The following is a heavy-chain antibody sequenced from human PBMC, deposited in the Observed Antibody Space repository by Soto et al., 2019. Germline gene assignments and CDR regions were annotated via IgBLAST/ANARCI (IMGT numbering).Heavy chain of an antibody. Sequence: QVQLVESGGGVVQPGRSLRLSCAASGFTFSSYGMHWVRQAPGKGLEWVAVISYDGSNKYYADSVKGRFTISRDNSKNTLYLQMNSLRAEDTAVYYCATATYYDFWSGYNHADYWGQGTLVTVSS. CDR3: ATATYYDFWSGYNHADY. J-gene: IGHJ4*02. CDR1: GFTFSSYG. CDR2: ISYDGSNK. V-gene: IGHV3-30*03. D-gene: IGHD3-3*01.